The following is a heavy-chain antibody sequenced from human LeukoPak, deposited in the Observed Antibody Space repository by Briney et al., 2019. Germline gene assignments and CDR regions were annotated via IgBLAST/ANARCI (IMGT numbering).Heavy chain of an antibody. CDR1: GGSFSNGSYY. D-gene: IGHD3-22*01. V-gene: IGHV4-61*01. J-gene: IGHJ3*02. Sequence: SETLSLTCTVSGGSFSNGSYYWSWIRQPPGKGLEWIGYIYYSGSTNYNPSLKSRVTISVDTSKNQFSLKLSSVTAADTAVYYCARDRDSSGYYYHAFDIWGQGTMVTVSS. CDR2: IYYSGST. CDR3: ARDRDSSGYYYHAFDI.